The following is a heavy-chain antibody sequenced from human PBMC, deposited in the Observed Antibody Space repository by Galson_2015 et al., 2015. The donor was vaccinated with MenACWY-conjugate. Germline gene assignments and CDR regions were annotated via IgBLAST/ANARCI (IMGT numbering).Heavy chain of an antibody. Sequence: SETLSLTCAVYGGSFSGYYWSWIRQPPGKGLEWIGYIYYSGSTNYNPSLKSRVTISVDTSKNQFSLKLSSVTAADTAVYYCARLPHCSSTSCYLGWFDPWGQGTLVTVSS. V-gene: IGHV4-59*08. CDR2: IYYSGST. CDR1: GGSFSGYY. D-gene: IGHD2-2*01. J-gene: IGHJ5*02. CDR3: ARLPHCSSTSCYLGWFDP.